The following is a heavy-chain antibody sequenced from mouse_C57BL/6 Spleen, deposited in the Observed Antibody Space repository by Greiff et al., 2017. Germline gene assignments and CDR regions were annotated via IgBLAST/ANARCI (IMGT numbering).Heavy chain of an antibody. CDR3: ASFFYYGNYYYYAMDY. CDR2: INPNNGGT. Sequence: VQLKQSGPELVKPGASVKMSCKASGYTFTDYNMHWVKQSHGKSLEWIGYINPNNGGTSYNQKFKGKATLTVNKSSSTAYMELRSLTSEDSAVYYCASFFYYGNYYYYAMDYWGQGTSVTVSS. D-gene: IGHD2-1*01. CDR1: GYTFTDYN. V-gene: IGHV1-22*01. J-gene: IGHJ4*01.